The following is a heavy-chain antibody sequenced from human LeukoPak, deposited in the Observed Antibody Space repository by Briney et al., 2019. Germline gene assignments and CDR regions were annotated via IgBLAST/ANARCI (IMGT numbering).Heavy chain of an antibody. V-gene: IGHV4-39*01. Sequence: SETLSLTCTVSGGSIRSNSYYWGWIRQPPGKGLEWIGSIHYSGSTYDNPSLKSRVTISVDTSKNQFSLKLSSVTAADTAVYYCARQKGIAAADYWGQGTLVTVSS. CDR1: GGSIRSNSYY. D-gene: IGHD6-13*01. J-gene: IGHJ4*02. CDR3: ARQKGIAAADY. CDR2: IHYSGST.